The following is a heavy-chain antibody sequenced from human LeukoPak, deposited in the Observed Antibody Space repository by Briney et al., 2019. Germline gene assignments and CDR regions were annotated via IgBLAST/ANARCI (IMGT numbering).Heavy chain of an antibody. CDR3: ARHDKIFGVVIPPSFDY. V-gene: IGHV4-39*01. J-gene: IGHJ4*02. CDR2: IYYSGST. Sequence: SETLSLTCTVSGGSISSSSDYWGWIRQPPGKGLEWIGSIYYSGSTYYNPSLNSRVTISVDTSKNQFSLKLSSVTAADTAVYYCARHDKIFGVVIPPSFDYWGQGTLVTVSS. CDR1: GGSISSSSDY. D-gene: IGHD3-3*01.